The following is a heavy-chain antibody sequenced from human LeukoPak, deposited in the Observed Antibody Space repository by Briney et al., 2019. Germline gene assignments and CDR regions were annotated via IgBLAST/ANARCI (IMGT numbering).Heavy chain of an antibody. D-gene: IGHD3-10*01. CDR3: ARALTARGSYDY. Sequence: SETLSLTCTVSGASISSYYWSWIRQPPGKGLEWIGYIYYSGTANYNPSLKSRVTISLDASKNQFSLRLTSVTAADTAMYYCARALTARGSYDYWGQGTLVTVSS. CDR2: IYYSGTA. CDR1: GASISSYY. J-gene: IGHJ4*02. V-gene: IGHV4-59*01.